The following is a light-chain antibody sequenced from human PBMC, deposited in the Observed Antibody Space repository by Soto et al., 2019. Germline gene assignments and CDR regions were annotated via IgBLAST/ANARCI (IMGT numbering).Light chain of an antibody. J-gene: IGKJ1*01. V-gene: IGKV4-1*01. Sequence: DIVMTQSPDSLAVSLGERATINCKSSQNVLYSSNNKNYLAWYQQKPGQPPKLLIYWASTRESGVPDRFSGSGSGTDFTLTISSLQAEDVEVYYCQQYYSTPGTLGQGTKVDI. CDR3: QQYYSTPGT. CDR1: QNVLYSSNNKNY. CDR2: WAS.